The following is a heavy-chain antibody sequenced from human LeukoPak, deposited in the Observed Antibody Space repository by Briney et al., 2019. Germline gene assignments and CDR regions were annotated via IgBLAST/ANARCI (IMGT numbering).Heavy chain of an antibody. D-gene: IGHD5-18*01. Sequence: PSETLSLTCTVSGGSISSGGYYWSWIRQPPGKGLEWIGYIYHSGSTYYNPSLKSRVTISVDRSKNQFSLKLSSVTAADTAVYYCATTWSGYSYELDYWGQGTLVTVSS. J-gene: IGHJ4*02. CDR1: GGSISSGGYY. CDR2: IYHSGST. CDR3: ATTWSGYSYELDY. V-gene: IGHV4-30-2*01.